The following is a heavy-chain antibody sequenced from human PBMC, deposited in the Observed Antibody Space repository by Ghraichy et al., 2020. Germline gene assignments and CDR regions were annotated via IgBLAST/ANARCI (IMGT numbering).Heavy chain of an antibody. V-gene: IGHV4-59*01. D-gene: IGHD6-19*01. J-gene: IGHJ3*02. Sequence: SETLSLTCTVSGGSISSYYWNWIRQPPGKGLEWIGYIYYNGNTTYNPSLKSRVTISVDTSKNQFSLKLSSVTAADTAVYFCARAVAGTRDAFDIWGQGTMVTVSS. CDR1: GGSISSYY. CDR3: ARAVAGTRDAFDI. CDR2: IYYNGNT.